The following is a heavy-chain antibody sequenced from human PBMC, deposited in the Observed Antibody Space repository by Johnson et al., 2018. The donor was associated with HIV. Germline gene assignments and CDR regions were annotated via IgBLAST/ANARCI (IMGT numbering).Heavy chain of an antibody. D-gene: IGHD1-26*01. CDR2: IKQDGSEK. V-gene: IGHV3-7*03. J-gene: IGHJ3*02. Sequence: VQLVESGGGLVQPGGSLRLSCAASGCTFSNYWMTWVRQAPGKGLEWVANIKQDGSEKYYVDSVKGRFTISRDKAKNFLYLQMNSLRAEDTALYYCARDRIVGWEPYDAFDIWGQGTMVTVSS. CDR3: ARDRIVGWEPYDAFDI. CDR1: GCTFSNYW.